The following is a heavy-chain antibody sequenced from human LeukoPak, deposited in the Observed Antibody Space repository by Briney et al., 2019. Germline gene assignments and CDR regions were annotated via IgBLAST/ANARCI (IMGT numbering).Heavy chain of an antibody. CDR3: ARSYYSYGPNYFDY. D-gene: IGHD5-18*01. Sequence: PSETLSLTCTVSGGSISSGSYYWSWIRQPAGKGLEWIGRIYTSGSTNYNPSLKSRVTISVDTSKNQFSLKLSSVTAADTAVYYCARSYYSYGPNYFDYWGQGTLVTVSS. J-gene: IGHJ4*02. V-gene: IGHV4-61*02. CDR1: GGSISSGSYY. CDR2: IYTSGST.